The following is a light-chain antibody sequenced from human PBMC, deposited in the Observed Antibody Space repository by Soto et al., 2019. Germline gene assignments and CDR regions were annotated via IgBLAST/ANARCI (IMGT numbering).Light chain of an antibody. V-gene: IGLV4-69*01. CDR3: QTWGTGIWV. J-gene: IGLJ3*02. CDR1: SGHSSYA. Sequence: QSVLTQSPSASASLGASVRLTCTLSSGHSSYAIAWHQQQPEKGPRYLMKINSDGSHNTGDGIPDRFSGSSSGAERYLTISSLQSEDEADYYCQTWGTGIWVFGGGTKLTVL. CDR2: INSDGSH.